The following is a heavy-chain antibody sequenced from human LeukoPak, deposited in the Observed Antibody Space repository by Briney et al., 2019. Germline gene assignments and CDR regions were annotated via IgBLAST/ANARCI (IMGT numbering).Heavy chain of an antibody. D-gene: IGHD2-2*01. V-gene: IGHV1-69*13. CDR3: ARDVVAARGSFDY. J-gene: IGHJ4*02. CDR2: IIPIFGTA. CDR1: GGTFCSYA. Sequence: ASVKVSCKASGGTFCSYAISWVRQAPGQGLEWMGGIIPIFGTANYAQKFQGRVTITADESTSTAYMELSSLRSEDTAVYYCARDVVAARGSFDYWGQGTLVAVSS.